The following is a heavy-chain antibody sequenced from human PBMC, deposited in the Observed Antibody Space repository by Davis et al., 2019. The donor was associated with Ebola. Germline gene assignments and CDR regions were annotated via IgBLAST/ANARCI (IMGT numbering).Heavy chain of an antibody. V-gene: IGHV3-30*18. CDR2: ISYDGSNK. D-gene: IGHD3-3*01. CDR1: GFMFSSYA. CDR3: AKSGLSFGVVKYHYGMDV. Sequence: GGSLRLSCSVSGFMFSSYAMHWVRQAPGKGLAWVAVISYDGSNKYYADSVKGRFTISRDNAKKTLYLQMNSLRAEDTAVYYCAKSGLSFGVVKYHYGMDVWGKGTTVTVSS. J-gene: IGHJ6*04.